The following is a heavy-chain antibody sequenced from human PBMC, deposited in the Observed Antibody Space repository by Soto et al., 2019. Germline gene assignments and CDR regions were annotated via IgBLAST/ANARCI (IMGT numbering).Heavy chain of an antibody. V-gene: IGHV3-13*04. D-gene: IGHD1-26*01. Sequence: PGGSLRLSCSASGFTFSSYDMHWVRQGPGKGLEWVSAIGTAGDTNYAGSVKGRFTISRENAKNSLYLQMNSLRAGDTAVYYCAKGGVGSTSNAFDIWGQGTMVTVSS. J-gene: IGHJ3*02. CDR1: GFTFSSYD. CDR3: AKGGVGSTSNAFDI. CDR2: IGTAGDT.